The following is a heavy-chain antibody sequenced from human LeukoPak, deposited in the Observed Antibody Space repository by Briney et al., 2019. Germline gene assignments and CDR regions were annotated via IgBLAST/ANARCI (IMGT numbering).Heavy chain of an antibody. CDR2: IIPISGTT. V-gene: IGHV1-69*06. CDR3: ARVRGEGYKLYYYDYFMDV. D-gene: IGHD5-24*01. CDR1: GGTFSSDL. J-gene: IGHJ6*03. Sequence: SVKVSCKASGGTFSSDLINWVRQAPGQGLEWMGGIIPISGTTNYAQRSRGRVTITGDKSTSTAYLELSGLRSEDTAVYYCARVRGEGYKLYYYDYFMDVWGIGTPVTVSS.